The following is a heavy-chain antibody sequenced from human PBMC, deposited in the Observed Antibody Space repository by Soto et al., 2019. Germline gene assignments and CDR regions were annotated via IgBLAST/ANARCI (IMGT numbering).Heavy chain of an antibody. CDR3: ARDLGYDYVLGWFDP. CDR2: INPNSGGT. J-gene: IGHJ5*02. D-gene: IGHD3-16*01. Sequence: QVQLVQSGAEVKKPGASVKVSCKASGYTFTGYYMHWVRQAPGQGLEWMGWINPNSGGTNYAQKFQGWVTMTRDTSISTAYMERSSLRSDDTAVYYCARDLGYDYVLGWFDPWGQGTLVTVSS. V-gene: IGHV1-2*04. CDR1: GYTFTGYY.